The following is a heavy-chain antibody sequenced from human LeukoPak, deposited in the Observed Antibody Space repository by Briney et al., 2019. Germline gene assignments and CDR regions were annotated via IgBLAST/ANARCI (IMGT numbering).Heavy chain of an antibody. CDR3: ATGGGGYFYYFDY. CDR2: ISSSSSYI. J-gene: IGHJ4*02. D-gene: IGHD2-21*01. Sequence: GGSLRLSCAASGFTFSSYSMNWVRQAPGKGLEWVSSISSSSSYIYYADSVKGRFTISRDNAKNSLYLQMNSLRAEDTAVYYCATGGGGYFYYFDYWGQGALVTVSS. CDR1: GFTFSSYS. V-gene: IGHV3-21*01.